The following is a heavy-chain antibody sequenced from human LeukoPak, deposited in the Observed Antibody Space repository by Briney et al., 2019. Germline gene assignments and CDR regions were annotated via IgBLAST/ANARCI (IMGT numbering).Heavy chain of an antibody. CDR1: GFTFSSYA. J-gene: IGHJ4*02. Sequence: GGSLRLSCAASGFTFSSYAMHWVRQAPGKGLEWVAVISYDGSNKYYADSVKGRFTISRDNSKNTLYLQMNSLRAEDTAVYYCARDVRGYSYSNFDYWGQGTLVTVSS. CDR2: ISYDGSNK. D-gene: IGHD5-18*01. CDR3: ARDVRGYSYSNFDY. V-gene: IGHV3-30*04.